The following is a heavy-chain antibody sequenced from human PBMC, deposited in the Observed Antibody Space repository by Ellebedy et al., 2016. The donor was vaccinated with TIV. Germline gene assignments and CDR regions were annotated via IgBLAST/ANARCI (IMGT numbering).Heavy chain of an antibody. CDR3: AKENRLWVPVTGTFDC. CDR1: GFTFSSYT. CDR2: ISGSGLST. J-gene: IGHJ4*02. Sequence: GGSPRLSCAASGFTFSSYTMNWVRQAPGKGLEWVSSISGSGLSTYYADYVKGRFTISRDNSKNTLFLQMISLRAEDTALYFCAKENRLWVPVTGTFDCWGQGTQVTVSS. V-gene: IGHV3-23*01. D-gene: IGHD6-19*01.